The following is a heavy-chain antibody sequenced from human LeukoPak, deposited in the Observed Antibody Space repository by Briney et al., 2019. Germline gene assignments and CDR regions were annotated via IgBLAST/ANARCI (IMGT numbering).Heavy chain of an antibody. CDR1: GFTFSSYG. D-gene: IGHD3-22*01. CDR3: ARDQGTYYYDSSGYYGDAFDI. J-gene: IGHJ3*02. Sequence: GGSLRLSCAASGFTFSSYGMHWVRQATGKGLECVAVIWYDGSNKYYAVSVKGRFTISRDNSKNTLYLQMNSLRAEDTAVYYCARDQGTYYYDSSGYYGDAFDIWGQGTMVTVAS. CDR2: IWYDGSNK. V-gene: IGHV3-33*01.